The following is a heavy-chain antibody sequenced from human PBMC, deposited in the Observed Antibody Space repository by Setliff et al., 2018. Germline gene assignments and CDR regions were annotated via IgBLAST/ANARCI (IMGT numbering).Heavy chain of an antibody. CDR3: SRDLHWGFDY. Sequence: GGSLRLSCVVSGFSFSRHWMSWVRRAPGKGLEWVADIKQDGSTKYYLDSVKGRFTISRDNAENSLTLQMNSLRVEDTAVYYCSRDLHWGFDYWGLGTLVTVSS. CDR1: GFSFSRHW. V-gene: IGHV3-7*01. CDR2: IKQDGSTK. D-gene: IGHD7-27*01. J-gene: IGHJ4*02.